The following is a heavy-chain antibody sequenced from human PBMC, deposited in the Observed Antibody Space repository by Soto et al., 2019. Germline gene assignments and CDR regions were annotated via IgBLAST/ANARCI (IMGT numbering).Heavy chain of an antibody. V-gene: IGHV1-2*04. Sequence: SSVKVSCKXSGYTFTGYYMHWVRQATGQGLEWMGWINPNSGGPNYAQKFQGWVTMTRDTSISTAYMELSRLRSDDTAVYYCAREVFRGSSLPYGMDVWGQGTTVTVSS. CDR2: INPNSGGP. CDR1: GYTFTGYY. D-gene: IGHD3-10*01. CDR3: AREVFRGSSLPYGMDV. J-gene: IGHJ6*02.